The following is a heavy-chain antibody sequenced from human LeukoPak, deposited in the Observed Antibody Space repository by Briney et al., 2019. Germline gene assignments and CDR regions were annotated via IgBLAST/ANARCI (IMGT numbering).Heavy chain of an antibody. CDR2: INGDGSDT. CDR1: GFTFTHYW. V-gene: IGHV3-74*01. J-gene: IGHJ6*03. Sequence: SGGSLRLSCAASGFTFTHYWMNWVRHAPGKGLVWVSRINGDGSDTGYADSVKGRFTISRDNAKNTLYLQMSSLRDEDTAVYYCARDQRGHYHMDVWGKGTTVTVSS. CDR3: ARDQRGHYHMDV.